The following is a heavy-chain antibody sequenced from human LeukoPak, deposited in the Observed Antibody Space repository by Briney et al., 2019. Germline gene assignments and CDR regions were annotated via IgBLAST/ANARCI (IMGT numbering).Heavy chain of an antibody. CDR3: ARQGIAVAGTRSPFDY. V-gene: IGHV5-51*01. CDR1: GYSFTSYW. Sequence: GESLKISCKGSGYSFTSYWIGWVRQMPGKGLEWMGIIYPGDSDTRYSPSFQGQVTISADKSIGTAYLQWSSLKASDTAMYYCARQGIAVAGTRSPFDYWGQGTLVTVSS. CDR2: IYPGDSDT. J-gene: IGHJ4*02. D-gene: IGHD6-19*01.